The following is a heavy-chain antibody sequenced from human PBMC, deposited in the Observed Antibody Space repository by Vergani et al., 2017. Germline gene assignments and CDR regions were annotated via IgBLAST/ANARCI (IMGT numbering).Heavy chain of an antibody. CDR2: INHSGST. D-gene: IGHD6-13*01. CDR3: AREGLIAAAGTAAFDI. J-gene: IGHJ3*02. V-gene: IGHV4-31*03. Sequence: QVQLQESGPGLVKPSQTLSLTCTVSGGSISSGGYYWSWIRQPPGKGLEWIGEINHSGSTNYNPSLKSRVTISVDTSKNQFSLKLSSVTAADTAVYYCAREGLIAAAGTAAFDIWGQGTMVTVSS. CDR1: GGSISSGGYY.